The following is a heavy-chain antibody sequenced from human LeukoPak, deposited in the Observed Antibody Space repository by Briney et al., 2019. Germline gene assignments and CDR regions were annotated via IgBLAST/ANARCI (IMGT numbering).Heavy chain of an antibody. CDR3: ARYRIAVAGTAN. CDR2: IYYSGST. J-gene: IGHJ4*02. Sequence: PSETLSLTCTVSGGSISSSSYYWGWIRQPPGKGLEWIGSIYYSGSTHYNPSLKSRVTISVDTSKNQFSLKLSSVTAADTAVYYCARYRIAVAGTANWGQGTLVTVSS. CDR1: GGSISSSSYY. D-gene: IGHD6-19*01. V-gene: IGHV4-39*01.